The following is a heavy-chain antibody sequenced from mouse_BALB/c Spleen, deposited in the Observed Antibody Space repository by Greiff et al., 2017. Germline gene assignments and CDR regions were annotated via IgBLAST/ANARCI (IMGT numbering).Heavy chain of an antibody. CDR2: IWAGGST. V-gene: IGHV2-9*02. CDR3: ARVYYRYDDYYAMDY. D-gene: IGHD2-14*01. J-gene: IGHJ4*01. Sequence: VKLMESGPGLVAPSQSLSITCTVSGFSLTSYGVHWVRQPPGKGLEWLGVIWAGGSTNYNSALMSRLSISKDNSKSQVFLKMNSLQTDDTAMYYCARVYYRYDDYYAMDYWGQGTSVTVSS. CDR1: GFSLTSYG.